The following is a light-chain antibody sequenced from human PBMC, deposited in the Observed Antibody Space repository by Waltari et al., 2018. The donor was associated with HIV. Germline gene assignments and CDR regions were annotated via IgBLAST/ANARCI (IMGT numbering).Light chain of an antibody. Sequence: IRMTPSPSSFSASTAHRVTITCRASQGISSYLAWYQQKPGKAPTLLIYAASTLQSGVPSRFSGSGSGTDFTLTISCLQSEDFATYYCQQYYSYPLTIGGGTKVEIK. J-gene: IGKJ4*01. V-gene: IGKV1-8*01. CDR3: QQYYSYPLT. CDR1: QGISSY. CDR2: AAS.